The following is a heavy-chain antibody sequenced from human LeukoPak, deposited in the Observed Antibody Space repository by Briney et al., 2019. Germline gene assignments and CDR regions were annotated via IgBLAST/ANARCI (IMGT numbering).Heavy chain of an antibody. CDR3: ARAGRSGWYNWFDP. CDR2: IGTAGDT. J-gene: IGHJ5*02. V-gene: IGHV3-13*01. CDR1: GFAFSSYD. Sequence: GGSLRLSCAASGFAFSSYDMHWVRQATGKGLEWVSAIGTAGDTYYPGSVKGRFTISRENAKNSLYLQMNSLRAGDTAVYYCARAGRSGWYNWFDPWGQGTLVTVSS. D-gene: IGHD6-19*01.